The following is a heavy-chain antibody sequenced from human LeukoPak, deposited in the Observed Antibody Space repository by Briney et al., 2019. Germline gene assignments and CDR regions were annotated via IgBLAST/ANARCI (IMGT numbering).Heavy chain of an antibody. J-gene: IGHJ4*02. D-gene: IGHD4-17*01. CDR1: GGSISSGGYS. CDR2: IYHSGST. CDR3: AREDGDNYFDY. Sequence: PSQTLSLTCAVSGGSISSGGYSWSWIRQPPGKGLEWIGYIYHSGSTYYNPSPKSRVTISVDRSKNQFSLKLSSVTAADTAVYYCAREDGDNYFDYWGQGTLVTVSS. V-gene: IGHV4-30-2*01.